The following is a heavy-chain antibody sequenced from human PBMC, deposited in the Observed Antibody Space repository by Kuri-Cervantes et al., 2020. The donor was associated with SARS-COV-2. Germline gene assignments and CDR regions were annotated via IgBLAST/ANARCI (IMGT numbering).Heavy chain of an antibody. CDR3: ARGAHYCDSSSYPEWFDP. CDR2: INWSDTST. Sequence: GGSLRLSCAASGFTFDDYGMSWVRQAPGKGLEWVSGINWSDTSTGYADSVKGRFTISRDNARNSVYLQMNSLRAEDTALYHCARGAHYCDSSSYPEWFDPWGQGTLVTVSS. V-gene: IGHV3-20*01. D-gene: IGHD3-22*01. CDR1: GFTFDDYG. J-gene: IGHJ5*02.